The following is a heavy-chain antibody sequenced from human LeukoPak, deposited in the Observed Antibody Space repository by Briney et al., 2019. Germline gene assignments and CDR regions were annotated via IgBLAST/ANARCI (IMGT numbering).Heavy chain of an antibody. D-gene: IGHD5-18*01. CDR2: ISSSGSTI. J-gene: IGHJ4*02. Sequence: SGGSLRLSCAASGFTFSDYYMSWIRQAPGKGLEWVSYISSSGSTIYYADSVKGRFTISRDNAKSSLYLQMNSLRAEDTAVYYCARDGYSYGYITYFDYWGQGTLVTVSS. V-gene: IGHV3-11*04. CDR1: GFTFSDYY. CDR3: ARDGYSYGYITYFDY.